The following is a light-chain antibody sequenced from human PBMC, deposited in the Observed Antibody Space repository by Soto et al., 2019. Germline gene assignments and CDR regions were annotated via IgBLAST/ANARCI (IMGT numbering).Light chain of an antibody. Sequence: DIQMTQSPSSVSASVGASATITCRASQGISSWLAWYQQKPGKAPKLLIYGASSLQSGVPSRFSGSGSETDFTLTISSLQPEDSATYYCKQTNTFPLTFGGGTKVDIK. J-gene: IGKJ4*01. CDR1: QGISSW. V-gene: IGKV1-12*01. CDR2: GAS. CDR3: KQTNTFPLT.